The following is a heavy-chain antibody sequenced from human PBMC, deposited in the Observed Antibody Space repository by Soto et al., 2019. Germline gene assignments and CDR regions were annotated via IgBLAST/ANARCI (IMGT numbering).Heavy chain of an antibody. CDR2: ISYDGSNK. V-gene: IGHV3-30*18. CDR3: AKPVVPAARTYYFDY. J-gene: IGHJ4*02. CDR1: GFTFSSYG. Sequence: QVQLVESGGGVVQPGRSLRLSCAASGFTFSSYGMHWVRQAPGKGLEWVAVISYDGSNKYYADSVKGRFTISRDNSKNTLYLQMNSLRAEDTAVYYCAKPVVPAARTYYFDYWGQGTLVTVSS. D-gene: IGHD2-2*01.